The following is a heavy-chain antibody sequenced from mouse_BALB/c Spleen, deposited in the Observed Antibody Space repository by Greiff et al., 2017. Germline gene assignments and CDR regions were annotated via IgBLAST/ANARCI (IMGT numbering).Heavy chain of an antibody. CDR1: GFNIKDTY. CDR3: ALYYYGSSYVGAMDY. Sequence: EVQRVESGAELVKPGASVKLSCTASGFNIKDTYMHWVKQRPEQGLEWIGRIDPANGNTKYDPKFQGKATITADTSSNTAYLQLSSLTSEDTAVYYCALYYYGSSYVGAMDYWGQGTSVTVSS. CDR2: IDPANGNT. J-gene: IGHJ4*01. D-gene: IGHD1-1*01. V-gene: IGHV14-3*02.